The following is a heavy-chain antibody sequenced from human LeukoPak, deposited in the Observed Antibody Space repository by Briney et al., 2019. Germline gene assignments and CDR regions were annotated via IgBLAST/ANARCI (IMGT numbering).Heavy chain of an antibody. D-gene: IGHD1-26*01. V-gene: IGHV4-4*09. Sequence: SETLSLTCTVSGVSISSYYWSWIRQPPGKGLEWIGYIYTSGSTNYNPSLKSRVTISVDTSKNQFSLKLSSVTAADTGVYYCARHLGVVGATFDPWGQGTLVTVSS. CDR1: GVSISSYY. J-gene: IGHJ5*02. CDR2: IYTSGST. CDR3: ARHLGVVGATFDP.